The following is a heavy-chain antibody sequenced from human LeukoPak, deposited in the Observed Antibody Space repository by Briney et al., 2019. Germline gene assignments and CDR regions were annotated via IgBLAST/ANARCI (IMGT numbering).Heavy chain of an antibody. J-gene: IGHJ4*02. CDR2: IKQDRSEK. Sequence: PRGSLRLSCAASGFTFSSYWMSWVRQAPGKGLEWVANIKQDRSEKYYVDSVKGRFTISRDNAKNSLYLQMNSLRAEDTAVYYCARDGWWSSGWYQTLFDYWGQGTLVTVSS. CDR1: GFTFSSYW. V-gene: IGHV3-7*01. D-gene: IGHD6-19*01. CDR3: ARDGWWSSGWYQTLFDY.